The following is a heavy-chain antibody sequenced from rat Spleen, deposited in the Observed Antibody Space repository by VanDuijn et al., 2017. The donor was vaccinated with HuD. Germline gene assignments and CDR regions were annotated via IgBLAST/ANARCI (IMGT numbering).Heavy chain of an antibody. J-gene: IGHJ4*01. D-gene: IGHD4-4*01. V-gene: IGHV5-25*01. CDR2: ISYDGSST. CDR1: GFTFSNYD. Sequence: EVQLVESGGGLVQPGRSMKLSCAASGFTFSNYDMAWVRQAPTKGLEWVASISYDGSSTYYRDSVKGRFTFSRDNAKSTLYLQMDSLRSEDTATYYCARRQFGVGYVMDAWGQGASVTVSS. CDR3: ARRQFGVGYVMDA.